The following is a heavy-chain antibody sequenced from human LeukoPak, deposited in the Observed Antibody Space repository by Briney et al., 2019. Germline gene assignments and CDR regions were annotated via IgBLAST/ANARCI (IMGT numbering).Heavy chain of an antibody. V-gene: IGHV3-30*03. J-gene: IGHJ4*02. CDR1: GFTFSSYG. D-gene: IGHD2-21*02. Sequence: GGSLRLSCAASGFTFSSYGMHWVRQAPGKGLEWVAVISYDGSNKYYADSVKGRFTISRDNAKNSLYLQMNSLRAEDTAVYYCARDHLCGGGDCYSLPWGQGTLVTVSS. CDR2: ISYDGSNK. CDR3: ARDHLCGGGDCYSLP.